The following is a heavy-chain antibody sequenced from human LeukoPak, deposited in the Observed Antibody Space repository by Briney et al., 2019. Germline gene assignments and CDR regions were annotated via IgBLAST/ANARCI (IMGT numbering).Heavy chain of an antibody. D-gene: IGHD3-3*01. CDR1: GYTFTSYG. J-gene: IGHJ6*03. Sequence: ASVKVSCKASGYTFTSYGISWVRQAPGQGLEWMGWISAYNGNTNYAQKLQGRVTMTTDTSTSTAYMELRSLRSDDTAVYCCARDLQYYDFWSGYSPDYYMDVWGKGTTVTVSS. CDR3: ARDLQYYDFWSGYSPDYYMDV. V-gene: IGHV1-18*01. CDR2: ISAYNGNT.